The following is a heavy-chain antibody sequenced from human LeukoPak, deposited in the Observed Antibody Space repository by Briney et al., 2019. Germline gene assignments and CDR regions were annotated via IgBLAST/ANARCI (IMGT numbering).Heavy chain of an antibody. J-gene: IGHJ4*02. CDR1: GFTFSSYE. V-gene: IGHV3-48*03. CDR3: ARDGYASGSHDY. Sequence: GGSLRLSCAASGFTFSSYEMNWVRQAPGKGLEWVSYISSSGSTIYYADSVKGRFTISRDNAKSSLYLQMNGLRVEDTAVYYCARDGYASGSHDYWGQGTLVTVSP. D-gene: IGHD3-10*01. CDR2: ISSSGSTI.